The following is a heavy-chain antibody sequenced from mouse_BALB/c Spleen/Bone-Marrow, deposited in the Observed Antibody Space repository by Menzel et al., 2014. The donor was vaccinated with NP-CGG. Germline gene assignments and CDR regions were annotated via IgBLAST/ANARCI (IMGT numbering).Heavy chain of an antibody. V-gene: IGHV1-67*01. CDR3: ARTGGVPYAMDY. CDR2: ISTYNGNT. J-gene: IGHJ4*01. CDR1: GYTFTDYA. Sequence: VQVVESGPEVVRPGVSVKISCKGSGYTFTDYAMHWVKQSHAKSLEWIGVISTYNGNTNYNRKFKGKATMTIDKSSSTAYMELARVTSEDSAIYYCARTGGVPYAMDYWGQGTSVTVSS.